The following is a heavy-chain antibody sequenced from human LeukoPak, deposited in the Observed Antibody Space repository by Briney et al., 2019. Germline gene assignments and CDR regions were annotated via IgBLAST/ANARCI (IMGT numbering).Heavy chain of an antibody. J-gene: IGHJ6*03. CDR2: IRYDGSKK. D-gene: IGHD5-18*01. CDR1: GFTFSRYG. Sequence: PGGSLRLSCAASGFTFSRYGMHWVRQAPGKGLEWVAFIRYDGSKKYNADSVKGRFIISRDNSKNTLYLQMNSLRAEDTAVYYCAKDFHDTAMAPFDYYYYMDVWGKGTTVTVSS. CDR3: AKDFHDTAMAPFDYYYYMDV. V-gene: IGHV3-30*02.